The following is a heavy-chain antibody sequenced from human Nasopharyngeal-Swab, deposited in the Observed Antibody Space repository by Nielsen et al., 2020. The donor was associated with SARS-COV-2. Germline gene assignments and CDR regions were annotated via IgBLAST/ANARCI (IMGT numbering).Heavy chain of an antibody. D-gene: IGHD1-1*01. CDR2: IIPILGIA. CDR3: ARYNWNVPALGYYYGMDV. Sequence: WVRQAPGQGLEWMGRIIPILGIANYAQKFQGRVTITADKSTSTAYMELGSLRSEDTAVYYCARYNWNVPALGYYYGMDVWGQGTTVTVSS. V-gene: IGHV1-69*02. J-gene: IGHJ6*02.